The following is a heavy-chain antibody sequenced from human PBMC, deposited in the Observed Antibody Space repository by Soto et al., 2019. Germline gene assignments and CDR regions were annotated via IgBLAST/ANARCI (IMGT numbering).Heavy chain of an antibody. CDR2: ISYDGSNK. CDR1: GFTFSSYG. Sequence: QVQLVESGGGVVQPGRSLRLSCAASGFTFSSYGMHWVRQAPGKGLEWVAVISYDGSNKYYADSVKGRFTISRDNSKNTLYLQMSSLRAEATAVYYCAKDSSSSWWWGAFDIWGHGTMVAVSS. D-gene: IGHD6-13*01. J-gene: IGHJ3*02. CDR3: AKDSSSSWWWGAFDI. V-gene: IGHV3-30*18.